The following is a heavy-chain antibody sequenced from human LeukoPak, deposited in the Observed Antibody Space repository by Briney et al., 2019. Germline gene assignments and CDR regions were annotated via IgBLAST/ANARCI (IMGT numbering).Heavy chain of an antibody. CDR1: GGSFSGYY. CDR2: INHSGST. D-gene: IGHD5-18*01. J-gene: IGHJ6*02. CDR3: ARVTAHYYYYYYGMDV. V-gene: IGHV4-34*01. Sequence: SETLSLTCAVYGGSFSGYYWSWIRQPPGKGLEWIGGINHSGSTNYNPSLKSRVTISVDTSKNQFSLKLSSVTAADTAVYYCARVTAHYYYYYYGMDVWGQGTTVTVSS.